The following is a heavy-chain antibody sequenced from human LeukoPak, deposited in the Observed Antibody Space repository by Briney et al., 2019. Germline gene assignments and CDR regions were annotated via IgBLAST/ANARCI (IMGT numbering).Heavy chain of an antibody. D-gene: IGHD2-15*01. CDR1: GFTFDDYA. CDR2: ISGSGGST. V-gene: IGHV3-23*01. Sequence: GGSLRLSCAASGFTFDDYAMHWVRQAPGKGLEWVSAISGSGGSTYYADSVKGRFTISRDNSKNTLYLQMNSLRAEDTAVYYCAKDPPRHTLGYFDYWGRGTLVTVSS. CDR3: AKDPPRHTLGYFDY. J-gene: IGHJ2*01.